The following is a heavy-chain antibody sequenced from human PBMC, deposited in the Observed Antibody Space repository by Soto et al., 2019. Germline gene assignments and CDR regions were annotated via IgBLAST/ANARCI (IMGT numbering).Heavy chain of an antibody. CDR2: IYSTGGT. J-gene: IGHJ6*02. CDR1: GDSVGRFY. CDR3: ARDLSGTGVDI. D-gene: IGHD1-26*01. Sequence: QVQLHESGPGLVKPSVTLSLSCNVAGDSVGRFYWSWIRQSAEKGLEWIGRIYSTGGTAYNPALEGRITISLDRSNNHVTLEMNSVTAADTAVYFCARDLSGTGVDIWGRGNRVTVSS. V-gene: IGHV4-4*07.